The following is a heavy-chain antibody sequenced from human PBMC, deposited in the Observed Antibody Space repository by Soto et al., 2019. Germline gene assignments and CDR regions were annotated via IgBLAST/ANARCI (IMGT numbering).Heavy chain of an antibody. Sequence: PGGSLRLSCAASGFTFSNSWMTWVRQAPGKGLEWVGRIKSKTDGGTTDYAAPGKGRFTISRDDSKNTPYLQMNSLKTEDTDVNYCPADLDGSSWYYDAFDSWGQGTMVTVSS. J-gene: IGHJ3*02. V-gene: IGHV3-15*01. D-gene: IGHD6-13*01. CDR3: PADLDGSSWYYDAFDS. CDR2: IKSKTDGGTT. CDR1: GFTFSNSW.